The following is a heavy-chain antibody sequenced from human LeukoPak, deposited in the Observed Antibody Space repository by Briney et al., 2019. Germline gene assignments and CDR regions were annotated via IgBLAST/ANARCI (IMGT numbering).Heavy chain of an antibody. V-gene: IGHV3-30*02. CDR1: GFTFGSYG. CDR3: AKESDIVVVPAAIDY. CDR2: IRYDGSNK. J-gene: IGHJ4*02. Sequence: PGGSLRLSCAASGFTFGSYGMHWVRQAPGKGLEWVAFIRYDGSNKYYADSVKGRFTISRDNSKNTLYLQMNSLRAEDTAVYYCAKESDIVVVPAAIDYWGQGTLVTVSS. D-gene: IGHD2-2*01.